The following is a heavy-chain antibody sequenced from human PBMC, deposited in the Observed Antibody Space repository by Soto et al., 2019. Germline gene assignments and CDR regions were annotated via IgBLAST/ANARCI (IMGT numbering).Heavy chain of an antibody. CDR1: GASLSSEQ. V-gene: IGHV3-21*01. CDR2: ISSGCSYI. CDR3: SLGEMATVPFDY. D-gene: IGHD5-12*01. J-gene: IGHJ4*02. Sequence: ETLSLTCAVSGASLSSEQSWKWVRPAPGKGLESVSSISSGCSYIYYADSLKGRFTISSDNAKSSLYLQMTSLRAEDTAVYYCSLGEMATVPFDYRGQRTLVPISS.